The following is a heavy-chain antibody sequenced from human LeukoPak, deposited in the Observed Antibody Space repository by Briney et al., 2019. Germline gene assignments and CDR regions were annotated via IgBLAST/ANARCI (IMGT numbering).Heavy chain of an antibody. CDR3: ARDQSVRLLQTSSTYFKHVFAI. D-gene: IGHD6-13*01. CDR2: ISAYNGNT. Sequence: ASVKVSCKTSGSTFTNYGISWVRQAPGLGLEWMGWISAYNGNTNYAQKVQGRVTMTTDTSTITAYMELRSLRFDDTAVYYCARDQSVRLLQTSSTYFKHVFAIWGQGSMVTVSS. CDR1: GSTFTNYG. V-gene: IGHV1-18*01. J-gene: IGHJ3*02.